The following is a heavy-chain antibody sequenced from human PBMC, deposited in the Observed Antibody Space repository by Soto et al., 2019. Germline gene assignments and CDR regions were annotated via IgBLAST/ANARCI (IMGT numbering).Heavy chain of an antibody. D-gene: IGHD6-13*01. Sequence: SETLFLTCAVSGGSISTSNWWSGVRQPPGKGLEWIGEVYRTGSTNYNPSLESRLTISVDKSKNQFSLKLTSVTAADTAVYYCARARATIAAAAIFDCWGQGTLVTVSS. CDR1: GGSISTSNW. CDR3: ARARATIAAAAIFDC. V-gene: IGHV4-4*02. J-gene: IGHJ4*02. CDR2: VYRTGST.